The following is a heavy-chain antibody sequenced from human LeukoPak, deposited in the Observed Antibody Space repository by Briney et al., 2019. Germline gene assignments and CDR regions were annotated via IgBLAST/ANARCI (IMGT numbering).Heavy chain of an antibody. CDR3: ARDWDSGYDTYYFDY. Sequence: GGSLRLSCAASGFTFSNFRMHWVRQAPGKGLQWVAVIWYDGSNKYYADSVKGRFTISRDNSKNTLYLQMNSLRAEDTAVYYCARDWDSGYDTYYFDYWGQGTLVTVSS. CDR2: IWYDGSNK. D-gene: IGHD5-12*01. J-gene: IGHJ4*02. V-gene: IGHV3-33*01. CDR1: GFTFSNFR.